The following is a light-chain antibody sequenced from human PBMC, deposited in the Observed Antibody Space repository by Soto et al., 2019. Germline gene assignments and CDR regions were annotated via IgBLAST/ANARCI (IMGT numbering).Light chain of an antibody. CDR1: QNISKS. CDR3: HQYEDVPDT. J-gene: IGKJ2*01. V-gene: IGKV1-33*01. Sequence: DIQMTQSPSSLSASVGDRVTVTCQMSQNISKSLSWYHESPGKAPKLLITDASHLEPGVPSRFSGRGDGTHVTGTITRRQPEDSGRFDCHQYEDVPDTVGQGT. CDR2: DAS.